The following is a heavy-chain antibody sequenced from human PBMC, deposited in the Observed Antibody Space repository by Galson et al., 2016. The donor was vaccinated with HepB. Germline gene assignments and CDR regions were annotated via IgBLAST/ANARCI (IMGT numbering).Heavy chain of an antibody. J-gene: IGHJ3*02. CDR3: ARHGAGGSGNSSRDAFHN. CDR1: GVTVSSNY. CDR2: IYSDGRT. Sequence: SLRLSCAVSGVTVSSNYMSWVRQAPGKGLEWVSVIYSDGRTYYADSVKGRFTISRDNSKNTVYLQMNSLRAADTALYSCARHGAGGSGNSSRDAFHNWGQGTMVTVS. V-gene: IGHV3-53*01. D-gene: IGHD3-10*01.